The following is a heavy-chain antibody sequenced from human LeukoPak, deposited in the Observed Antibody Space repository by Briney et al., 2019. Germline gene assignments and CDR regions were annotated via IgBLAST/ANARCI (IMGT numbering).Heavy chain of an antibody. Sequence: GASVEVSCKASGYTFTSYHMHWVRQAPGQGLEWMGIINPSSGSTSYAQKFQGRVTMTRDTSTSTVYVELSSLRSEDTAVYYCARADLSGFDYWGQGTLVTVSS. D-gene: IGHD3-16*01. CDR3: ARADLSGFDY. CDR2: INPSSGST. CDR1: GYTFTSYH. J-gene: IGHJ4*02. V-gene: IGHV1-46*01.